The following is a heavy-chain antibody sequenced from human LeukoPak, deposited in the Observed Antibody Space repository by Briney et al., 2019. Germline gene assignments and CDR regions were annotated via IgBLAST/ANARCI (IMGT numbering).Heavy chain of an antibody. CDR3: ARKLGTVDDY. V-gene: IGHV3-53*01. D-gene: IGHD7-27*01. J-gene: IGHJ4*02. Sequence: PGGSLRLSCAASGFTVSTNYMSWVRQSPGKGLEWVSVIYSGGSPYYADSVKGRFTISRDNSKNTLYLQTNSLRVEDTAMYYCARKLGTVDDYWGQGTLVTVSS. CDR1: GFTVSTNY. CDR2: IYSGGSP.